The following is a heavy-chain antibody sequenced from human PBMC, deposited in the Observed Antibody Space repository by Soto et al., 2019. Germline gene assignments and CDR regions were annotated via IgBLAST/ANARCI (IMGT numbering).Heavy chain of an antibody. CDR2: ISGSGFST. V-gene: IGHV3-23*01. J-gene: IGHJ3*02. CDR3: ATFTFGRPFDT. CDR1: VFTLNTYA. D-gene: IGHD3-16*01. Sequence: LXLCCAASVFTLNTYAMSWVRQAPGQGLEWVSAISGSGFSTYYAYSVKGRFSISSDSSKNTLFLQMNSLRADDTAVYFCATFTFGRPFDTWGQGTMVTVSS.